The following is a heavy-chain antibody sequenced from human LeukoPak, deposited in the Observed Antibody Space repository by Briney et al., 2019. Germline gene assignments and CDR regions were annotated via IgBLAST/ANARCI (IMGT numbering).Heavy chain of an antibody. J-gene: IGHJ4*02. Sequence: GGSLRLSCAASGFTFSGYYMSWIRQAPGKGLEWVSYISSSGSTIYYADSVKGRFTISRDNAKNSLYLQMNSLRAEDTAVYYCARVWVKQWPVLRPENYFDYWGQGTLVTVSS. CDR2: ISSSGSTI. D-gene: IGHD6-19*01. V-gene: IGHV3-11*01. CDR1: GFTFSGYY. CDR3: ARVWVKQWPVLRPENYFDY.